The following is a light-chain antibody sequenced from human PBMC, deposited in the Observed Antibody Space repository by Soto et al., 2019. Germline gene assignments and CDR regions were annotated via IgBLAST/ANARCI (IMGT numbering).Light chain of an antibody. CDR3: RSYAGSNNYVV. Sequence: QSALTQPTSASGSPGQSVTISCTGTSSDVGGDNYVSWYQQHPGKAPKLMIYEVSKRPSVVPDRFSGSKSGNTASLTVSGLQAEDEADYYCRSYAGSNNYVVFGGGTQLTVL. J-gene: IGLJ2*01. V-gene: IGLV2-8*01. CDR2: EVS. CDR1: SSDVGGDNY.